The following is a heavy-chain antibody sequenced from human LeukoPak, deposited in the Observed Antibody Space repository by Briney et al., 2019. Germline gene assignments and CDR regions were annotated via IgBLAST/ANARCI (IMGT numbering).Heavy chain of an antibody. D-gene: IGHD3-10*01. CDR2: IKQDGSEK. V-gene: IGHV3-7*01. CDR1: GFTFSSYW. CDR3: ARESRGSYYSYYSRDV. Sequence: GGSLRLSCAASGFTFSSYWMSWVRQAPGKGLEWVANIKQDGSEKYYVDSVKGRFTISGDNAKNSLYLQMNSLRAEDTAMYYGARESRGSYYSYYSRDVRGKGTTVIVSS. J-gene: IGHJ6*03.